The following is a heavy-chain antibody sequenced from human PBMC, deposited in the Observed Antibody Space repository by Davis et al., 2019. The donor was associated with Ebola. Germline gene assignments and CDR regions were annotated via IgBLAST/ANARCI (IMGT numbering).Heavy chain of an antibody. D-gene: IGHD3-16*01. CDR2: IYHSGST. J-gene: IGHJ6*04. CDR3: ARLFGGDLYYYGMDV. V-gene: IGHV4-59*01. Sequence: MPSETLSLTCTVSGGSISSYYWSWIRQPPGKGLEWIGSIYHSGSTNYNPSLKSRVTIPVDTSKNQFSLKLSSVTAADTAVYYCARLFGGDLYYYGMDVWGKGTTVTVSS. CDR1: GGSISSYY.